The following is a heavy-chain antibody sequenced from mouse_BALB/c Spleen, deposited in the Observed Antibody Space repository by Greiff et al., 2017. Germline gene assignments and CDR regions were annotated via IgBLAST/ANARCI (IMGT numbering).Heavy chain of an antibody. CDR3: ARKGSYGWFAY. CDR2: ISDSGST. CDR1: GYSITSDYA. D-gene: IGHD1-1*01. V-gene: IGHV3-2*02. Sequence: EVQLQQSGPGLVKPSQSLSLTCTVTGYSITSDYAWNWIRQFPGNKLEWMGYISDSGSTSYNPSLKSLISMTRDTSKNHFFLQLNSVTTEDTATYYCARKGSYGWFAYWGQGTLVTVSA. J-gene: IGHJ3*01.